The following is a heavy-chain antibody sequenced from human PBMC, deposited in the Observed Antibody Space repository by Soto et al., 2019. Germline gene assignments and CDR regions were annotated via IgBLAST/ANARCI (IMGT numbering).Heavy chain of an antibody. Sequence: GGSLRLSCAASGFTFSSYGMHWVRQAPGKGLEWVAVIWYDGSNKYYADSVKGRFTISRDNSKNTLYLQMNSLGAEDTAVYYCARDHRGWMEDYYYGMDVWGQGTTVTVSS. J-gene: IGHJ6*02. CDR2: IWYDGSNK. V-gene: IGHV3-33*01. CDR3: ARDHRGWMEDYYYGMDV. CDR1: GFTFSSYG. D-gene: IGHD5-12*01.